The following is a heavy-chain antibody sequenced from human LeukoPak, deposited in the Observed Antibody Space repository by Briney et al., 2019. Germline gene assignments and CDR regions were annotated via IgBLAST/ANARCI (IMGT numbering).Heavy chain of an antibody. V-gene: IGHV3-23*01. D-gene: IGHD3-22*01. CDR3: AKLTGEYYYDSSGYPN. Sequence: GGSLRLSCAASGFTFSNAWMSWVRQAPGKGLEWVSAISGSGGSTYYADSVKGRFTISRDNSKNTLYLQMNSLRAEDTAVYYCAKLTGEYYYDSSGYPNWGQGTLVTVSS. CDR1: GFTFSNAW. CDR2: ISGSGGST. J-gene: IGHJ4*02.